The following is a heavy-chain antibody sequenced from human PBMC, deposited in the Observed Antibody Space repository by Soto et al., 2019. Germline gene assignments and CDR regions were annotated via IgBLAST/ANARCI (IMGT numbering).Heavy chain of an antibody. Sequence: QVQLVESGGGVVQPGRSLRLSCAASGFTFSSYGMHWVRQAPGKGLEWVAVIWYDGSNKYYADSVKGRFTISRDNSKNRLYLQMNSLRAEDTAVYYCARDRVDYGSGSYLDYWGQGTLVTVSS. J-gene: IGHJ4*02. CDR2: IWYDGSNK. V-gene: IGHV3-33*01. CDR3: ARDRVDYGSGSYLDY. D-gene: IGHD3-10*01. CDR1: GFTFSSYG.